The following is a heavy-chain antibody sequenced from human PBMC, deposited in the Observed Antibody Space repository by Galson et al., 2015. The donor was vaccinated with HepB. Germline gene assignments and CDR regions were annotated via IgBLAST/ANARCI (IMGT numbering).Heavy chain of an antibody. J-gene: IGHJ6*03. CDR1: GYSFTSYW. Sequence: SGAEVKKPGESLKISCKGSGYSFTSYWNGWVRQMPGKGLEWMGIIYPGDFDTRYSPSFQGQVTLSADKSIRTAYLQWSSLKAPDTAMYYCARHHYDFWSGYYTEGYYYYYYMDVWGKGTTVTVS. CDR3: ARHHYDFWSGYYTEGYYYYYYMDV. V-gene: IGHV5-51*01. CDR2: IYPGDFDT. D-gene: IGHD3-3*01.